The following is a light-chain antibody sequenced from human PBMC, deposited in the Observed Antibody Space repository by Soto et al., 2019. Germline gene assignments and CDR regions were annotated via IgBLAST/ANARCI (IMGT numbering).Light chain of an antibody. CDR2: GAS. Sequence: EVVMTQSPATLSVSPGERVTLSCRASQSVSSNLAWHQQKPCQAPRRLIYGASTRAAGIPARFSGSGSGTDSSITITSLKSEEFGVYYCHQHNNSWTCSQGTKVDIK. J-gene: IGKJ1*01. V-gene: IGKV3-15*01. CDR1: QSVSSN. CDR3: HQHNNSWT.